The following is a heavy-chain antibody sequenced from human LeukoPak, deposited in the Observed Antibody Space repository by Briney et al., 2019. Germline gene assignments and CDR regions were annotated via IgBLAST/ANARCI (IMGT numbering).Heavy chain of an antibody. CDR2: VHLDGRT. Sequence: SETLSLTCGVSGGSVSSTNWWTWIRQPPGKGLEWIGEVHLDGRTNFNPSLKSRLTMSVDLSENHVSLKLTSVTAADTAVYYCTREGGFYRPLDYSGQGTLVTVSS. V-gene: IGHV4-4*02. D-gene: IGHD6-25*01. J-gene: IGHJ4*02. CDR1: GGSVSSTNW. CDR3: TREGGFYRPLDY.